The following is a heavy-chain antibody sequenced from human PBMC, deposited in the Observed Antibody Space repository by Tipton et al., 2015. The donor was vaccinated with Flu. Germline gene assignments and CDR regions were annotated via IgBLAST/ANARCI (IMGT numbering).Heavy chain of an antibody. CDR2: IHYSGSI. Sequence: LRLSCTVSGVSISSGGYYWSWIRQHPGKGLEWIGYIHYSGSIYYNPSLRSRVTISVDTSKNQFSLNLSSLTAADTAVYYCARDEDTSLGTHWGQGTLVTVSS. V-gene: IGHV4-31*03. J-gene: IGHJ4*02. D-gene: IGHD2-15*01. CDR1: GVSISSGGYY. CDR3: ARDEDTSLGTH.